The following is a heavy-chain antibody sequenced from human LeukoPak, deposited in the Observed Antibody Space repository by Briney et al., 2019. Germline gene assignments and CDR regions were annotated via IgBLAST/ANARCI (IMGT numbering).Heavy chain of an antibody. CDR3: ARGRGSGWSDDAFDI. CDR1: GYTFTSYY. V-gene: IGHV1-46*01. Sequence: ASVKVSCKASGYTFTSYYMHWVRQAPGQGLEWMGINNPSGGSTSYAQKFQGRVTMTRDTSTSTVYMELSSLRSEGTAVYYCARGRGSGWSDDAFDIWGQGTMVTVSS. D-gene: IGHD6-19*01. CDR2: NNPSGGST. J-gene: IGHJ3*02.